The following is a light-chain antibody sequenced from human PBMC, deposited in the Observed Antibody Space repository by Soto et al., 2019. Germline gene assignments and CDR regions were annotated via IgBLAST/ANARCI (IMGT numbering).Light chain of an antibody. CDR2: EVN. V-gene: IGLV2-8*01. CDR1: TSDIGGYNY. J-gene: IGLJ1*01. CDR3: SSHGGNSPYV. Sequence: QSALTQPHSASGSPGQSVAISCTGPTSDIGGYNYVSWYQQHPGKSPKLMIDEVNKRPSRVPDRFSGSKSGNTASLTVSWLQAEDEADYYCSSHGGNSPYVFGTGTKVTVL.